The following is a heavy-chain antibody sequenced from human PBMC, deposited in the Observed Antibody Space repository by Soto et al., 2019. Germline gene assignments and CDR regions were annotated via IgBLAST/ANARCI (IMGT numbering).Heavy chain of an antibody. Sequence: GASVKVSCKASGYTFTSYDINWVRQATGQGLEWMGWMNPNSGNTGYAQKFQGRVTMTRNTSISTAYMELSSLRSEDTAVYYCARDSPFMRGNWFAPWGQGTLVTVSS. J-gene: IGHJ5*02. V-gene: IGHV1-8*01. CDR2: MNPNSGNT. CDR1: GYTFTSYD. D-gene: IGHD3-16*01. CDR3: ARDSPFMRGNWFAP.